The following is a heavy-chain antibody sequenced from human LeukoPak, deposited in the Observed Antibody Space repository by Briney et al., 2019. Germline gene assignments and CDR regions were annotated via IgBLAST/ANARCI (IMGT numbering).Heavy chain of an antibody. CDR1: GGPISSYY. CDR2: IYTSGST. V-gene: IGHV4-4*07. CDR3: ARSYGYDNYYYYYMDV. D-gene: IGHD5-18*01. Sequence: PSETLSLTCTVPGGPISSYYWSWIRQPAGKGLEWIGRIYTSGSTNYNPSLKSRVTISVDKSKNQFSLKLSSVTAADTAVYYCARSYGYDNYYYYYMDVWGKGTTVTVSS. J-gene: IGHJ6*03.